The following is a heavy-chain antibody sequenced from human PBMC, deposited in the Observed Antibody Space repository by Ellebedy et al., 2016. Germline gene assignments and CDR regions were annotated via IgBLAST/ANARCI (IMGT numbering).Heavy chain of an antibody. V-gene: IGHV4-30-4*01. CDR2: IYYSGST. J-gene: IGHJ6*03. Sequence: SETLSLXXTVSGGSISSGDYYWSWIRQPPGKGLEWIGYIYYSGSTYYNPSLKSRVTISVDTSKNQFSLKLSSVTAADTAVYYCARGLAIYSNYYYYYMDVWGKGTTVTVSS. CDR3: ARGLAIYSNYYYYYMDV. CDR1: GGSISSGDYY. D-gene: IGHD4-11*01.